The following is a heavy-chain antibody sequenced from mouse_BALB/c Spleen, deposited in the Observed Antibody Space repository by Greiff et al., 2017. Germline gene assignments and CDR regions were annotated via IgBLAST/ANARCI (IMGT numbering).Heavy chain of an antibody. Sequence: VQLVESGPGLVQPSQSLSITCTVSGFSLTSYGVHWVRQSPGKGLEWLGVIWSGGSTDYNAAFISRLSISKDNSKSQVFLKMNSLQTDDTAIYYCVRDGGNYAMDYWGQGTSVTVSS. CDR3: VRDGGNYAMDY. V-gene: IGHV2-2*01. D-gene: IGHD2-3*01. CDR2: IWSGGST. J-gene: IGHJ4*01. CDR1: GFSLTSYG.